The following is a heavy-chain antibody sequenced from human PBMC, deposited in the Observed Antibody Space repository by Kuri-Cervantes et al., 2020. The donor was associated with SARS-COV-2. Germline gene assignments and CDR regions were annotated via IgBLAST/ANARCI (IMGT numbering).Heavy chain of an antibody. V-gene: IGHV3-15*01. CDR2: IKSKTDGGTT. D-gene: IGHD3-3*01. CDR1: GFTFSNAW. J-gene: IGHJ3*02. CDR3: TTYYDFWSGYYSSDAFDI. Sequence: GESLKISCAASGFTFSNAWMSWVRQAPGKGLEWVGRIKSKTDGGTTDYAAPVKGRFTISRDDSKNTLYLQMNSPKTEDTAVYYCTTYYDFWSGYYSSDAFDIWGQGTMVTVSS.